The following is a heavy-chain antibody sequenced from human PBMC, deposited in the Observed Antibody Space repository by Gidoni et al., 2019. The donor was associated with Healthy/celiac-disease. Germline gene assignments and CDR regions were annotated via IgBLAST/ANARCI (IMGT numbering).Heavy chain of an antibody. V-gene: IGHV3-11*06. D-gene: IGHD5-12*01. CDR1: GFTFSDYY. J-gene: IGHJ6*02. Sequence: QVQLVESGGGLVKPGGSLRLSCAASGFTFSDYYISWIRQAPGKGLEWVSYISSSSSYTNYADSVKGRFTISRDNAKNSLYLQMNSLRAEDTAVYYCATDRRSDIVATTNHYYYYGMDVWGQGTTVTVSS. CDR2: ISSSSSYT. CDR3: ATDRRSDIVATTNHYYYYGMDV.